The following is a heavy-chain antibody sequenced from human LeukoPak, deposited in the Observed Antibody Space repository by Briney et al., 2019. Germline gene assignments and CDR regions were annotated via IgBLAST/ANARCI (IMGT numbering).Heavy chain of an antibody. J-gene: IGHJ4*02. CDR3: ARRRSSGWYYFDY. Sequence: VASVKVSCKASGGTFSSYAISWVRQAPGQGLEWMGRIIPILGIANYAQKFRGRVTITADKSTSTAYMELSSLRSEDTAVYYCARRRSSGWYYFDYWGQGTLVTVSS. V-gene: IGHV1-69*04. CDR1: GGTFSSYA. D-gene: IGHD6-19*01. CDR2: IIPILGIA.